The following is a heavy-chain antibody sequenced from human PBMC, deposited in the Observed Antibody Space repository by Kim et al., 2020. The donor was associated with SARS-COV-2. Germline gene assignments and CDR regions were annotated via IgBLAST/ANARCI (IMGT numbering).Heavy chain of an antibody. V-gene: IGHV3-13*01. CDR3: ARAFSSGWYGDAFDI. J-gene: IGHJ3*02. D-gene: IGHD6-19*01. Sequence: GSVKGRFTVSRENAKNSLYLQMKNLRAGDTAVYYCARAFSSGWYGDAFDIWGHGTMVTVSS.